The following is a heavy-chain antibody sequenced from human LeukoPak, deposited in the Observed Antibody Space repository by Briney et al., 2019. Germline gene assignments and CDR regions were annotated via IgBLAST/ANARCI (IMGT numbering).Heavy chain of an antibody. CDR3: ARARIVGSHFDY. CDR2: IYYSGST. V-gene: IGHV4-59*08. Sequence: SETLSLTCTVSGGSISSYYWSWIRQPPGKGLEWIGYIYYSGSTNYNPSLKSRVTISVDTSKNQFSLKLSSVTAADTAVYYCARARIVGSHFDYWGQGTLVTVSS. CDR1: GGSISSYY. J-gene: IGHJ4*02. D-gene: IGHD1-26*01.